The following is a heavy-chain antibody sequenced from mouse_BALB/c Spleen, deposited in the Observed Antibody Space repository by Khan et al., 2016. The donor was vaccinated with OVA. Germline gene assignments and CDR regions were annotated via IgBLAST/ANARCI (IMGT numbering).Heavy chain of an antibody. V-gene: IGHV1S137*01. J-gene: IGHJ3*01. D-gene: IGHD2-3*01. CDR2: VSTYYGNT. CDR1: DYTFTDYP. CDR3: VRDDVYSLFAY. Sequence: QVQLQQPGPELVRPGVSVKISCKGPDYTFTDYPMHWVRQSHVKSLEWIGAVSTYYGNTNYNQKFKGKAIMTVDKSYSTAYMELARFTSESSVISYCVRDDVYSLFAYWGQGTLVTVSA.